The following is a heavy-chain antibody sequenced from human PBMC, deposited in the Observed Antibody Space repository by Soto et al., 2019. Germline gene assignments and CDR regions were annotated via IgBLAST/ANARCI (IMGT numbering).Heavy chain of an antibody. CDR1: GYTFTNYD. CDR2: MNPHTGDT. J-gene: IGHJ4*02. V-gene: IGHV1-8*01. D-gene: IGHD3-16*01. Sequence: QVQLVQSGAEVKKPGASVKVSCQTSGYTFTNYDINWVRQATGRGLEWMGWMNPHTGDTGYAQKFQGRVTMTTSSSISTAYMGLSSLRSDDTAVYYCARGGDFDFWGQGTLVTVSS. CDR3: ARGGDFDF.